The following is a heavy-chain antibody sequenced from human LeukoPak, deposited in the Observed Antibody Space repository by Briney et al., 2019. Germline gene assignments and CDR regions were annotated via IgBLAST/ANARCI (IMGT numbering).Heavy chain of an antibody. Sequence: PGGSLRLSCATSGFTFSTFWMHWVRQAPGKGLVWVSRINHDGSSTNYADSVKGRFTISRDNAKNTLYLQMNSLRAEDTAVYYCAKRVVPQYDAFDIWGQGTMVTVSS. D-gene: IGHD3-3*01. CDR1: GFTFSTFW. J-gene: IGHJ3*02. CDR3: AKRVVPQYDAFDI. CDR2: INHDGSST. V-gene: IGHV3-74*01.